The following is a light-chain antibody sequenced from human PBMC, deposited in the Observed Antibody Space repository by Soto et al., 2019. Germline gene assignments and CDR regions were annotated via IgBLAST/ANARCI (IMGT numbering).Light chain of an antibody. V-gene: IGKV3-20*01. CDR3: QQYGSSPPT. CDR1: QSVSSSY. J-gene: IGKJ2*01. CDR2: GAS. Sequence: EIVLTQFPGTLSLSPGERATLSCRASQSVSSSYLAWYQQKPGQAPRLLIYGASSRATGIPERFSGSGSGADFTLTISRLEPEDFAVYYCQQYGSSPPTFGQGTKLEIK.